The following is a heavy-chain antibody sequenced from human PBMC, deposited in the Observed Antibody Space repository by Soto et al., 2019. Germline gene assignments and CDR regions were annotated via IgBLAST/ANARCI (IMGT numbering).Heavy chain of an antibody. J-gene: IGHJ5*02. D-gene: IGHD6-13*01. CDR2: IYHSGST. V-gene: IGHV4-38-2*02. CDR3: ATLGYSSSGAFDP. Sequence: SETLSLTCTVSGYSISSGYYWGWIRQPPGKGLEWIGSIYHSGSTYYNPSLKSRVTISVDTSKNQFSLKLSSVTAADTAVYYCATLGYSSSGAFDPWGQGTLVTVSS. CDR1: GYSISSGYY.